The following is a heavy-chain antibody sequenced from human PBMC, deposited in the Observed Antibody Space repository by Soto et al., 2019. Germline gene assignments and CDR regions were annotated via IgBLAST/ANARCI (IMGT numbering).Heavy chain of an antibody. D-gene: IGHD3-22*01. CDR2: INAGNGNT. CDR1: GYTFTSYA. Sequence: GASVKVSCKASGYTFTSYAMHWVRQAPGQRLEWMGWINAGNGNTKYSQRFQGRVTITRDTSASTAYMELSSLRSEDTAVYYCARRIRIFYYDSSGYAFDPWGQGTLVTVSS. CDR3: ARRIRIFYYDSSGYAFDP. V-gene: IGHV1-3*01. J-gene: IGHJ5*02.